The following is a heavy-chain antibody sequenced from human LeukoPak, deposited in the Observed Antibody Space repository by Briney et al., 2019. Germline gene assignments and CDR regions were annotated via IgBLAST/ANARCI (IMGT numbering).Heavy chain of an antibody. CDR1: GGSFSGYY. Sequence: SETLSLTYAVYGGSFSGYYWSWIRQPPGKGLEWIGEINHSGSTNYNPSLKSRVTISVDTSKNQFSLKLSSVTAADTAVYYCARGRRITMIVVPRGYYMDVWGKGTTVTVSS. J-gene: IGHJ6*03. CDR2: INHSGST. D-gene: IGHD3-22*01. CDR3: ARGRRITMIVVPRGYYMDV. V-gene: IGHV4-34*01.